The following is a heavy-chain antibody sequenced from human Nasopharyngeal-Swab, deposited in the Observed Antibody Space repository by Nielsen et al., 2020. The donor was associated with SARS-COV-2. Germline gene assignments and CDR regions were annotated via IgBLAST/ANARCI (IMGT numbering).Heavy chain of an antibody. CDR3: AKEGHSYGSDVIGY. V-gene: IGHV3-23*01. CDR2: ISGGAYST. CDR1: GFTFNNYA. J-gene: IGHJ4*02. D-gene: IGHD5-18*01. Sequence: GESLKISCAASGFTFNNYAMSWVRQAPGKGLEWVSTISGGAYSTYYADSVKGRFTISRDNSENTLFLQINSLRADDTAVYYCAKEGHSYGSDVIGYWGQGTLVTVSS.